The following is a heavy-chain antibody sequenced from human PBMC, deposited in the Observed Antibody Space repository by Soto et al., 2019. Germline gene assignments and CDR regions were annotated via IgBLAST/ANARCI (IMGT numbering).Heavy chain of an antibody. V-gene: IGHV3-33*06. J-gene: IGHJ6*02. Sequence: GGPLRLSCGASGFIFSSYIMYWVRQAPGKGLEGVAIIWHDGSHQYYADSVKGRFTVFRDNSKNTLYLQMNSLRAEDTGVYYYAKEDWLDGHYCGMVVRGQGTTVTVSS. D-gene: IGHD3-9*01. CDR1: GFIFSSYI. CDR3: AKEDWLDGHYCGMVV. CDR2: IWHDGSHQ.